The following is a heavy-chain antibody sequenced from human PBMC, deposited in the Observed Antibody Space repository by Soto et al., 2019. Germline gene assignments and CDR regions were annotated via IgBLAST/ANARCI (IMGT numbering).Heavy chain of an antibody. V-gene: IGHV1-8*01. CDR3: ATGSQTLDY. CDR2: MDSYTGNT. J-gene: IGHJ4*02. Sequence: QAQLVQSGAEVKKPGASVKISCKASGYTLSTYDINWVRQAAGQGLEWMGCMDSYTGNTGYAQEFQGRLIMTRDTSINAAYMELSSLQSEDTAVYFCATGSQTLDYWGQGTLVTVSS. CDR1: GYTLSTYD.